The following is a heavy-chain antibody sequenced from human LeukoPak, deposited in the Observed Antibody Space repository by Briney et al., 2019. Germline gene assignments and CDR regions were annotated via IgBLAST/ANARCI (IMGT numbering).Heavy chain of an antibody. Sequence: GGSLRLSCAASGFTFSGSAMHWVRQASGKGLEWVGRIRSKANSYATAYAASVKGRFTISRDDSKNTAYLQMNSLKTEDTAVYYCTRYSGSYNQFDYWGQGTLVTVSS. D-gene: IGHD1-26*01. V-gene: IGHV3-73*01. CDR3: TRYSGSYNQFDY. CDR2: IRSKANSYAT. J-gene: IGHJ4*02. CDR1: GFTFSGSA.